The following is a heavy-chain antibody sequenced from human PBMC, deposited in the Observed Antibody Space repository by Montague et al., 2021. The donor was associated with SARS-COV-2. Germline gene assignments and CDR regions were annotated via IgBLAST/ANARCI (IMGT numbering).Heavy chain of an antibody. CDR3: ARENMTADALDI. J-gene: IGHJ3*02. CDR1: GASVGSSD. V-gene: IGHV4-59*02. CDR2: VYSVGST. D-gene: IGHD5-18*01. Sequence: SETLSLTCTVSGASVGSSDWGWIRQSPGKGLEWIGYVYSVGSTDYNPSLKSRATISRDTSKNQFSLKVRSVTAADTAVYYCARENMTADALDIWGQGTMVTVSS.